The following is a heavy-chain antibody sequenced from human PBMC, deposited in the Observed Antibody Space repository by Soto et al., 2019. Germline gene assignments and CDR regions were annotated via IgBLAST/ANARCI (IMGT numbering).Heavy chain of an antibody. D-gene: IGHD3-10*01. J-gene: IGHJ6*02. Sequence: GGSLRLSCAASGFTFSSSSMNWVRQAPGKGLEWVSSISSSSSYIYYADSVKGRFTISRDNAKNSLYLQMNSLRAEDTALYYCAKTRQGYGSGSQLLLWWGMDVWGQGTTVTVSS. CDR2: ISSSSSYI. V-gene: IGHV3-21*04. CDR1: GFTFSSSS. CDR3: AKTRQGYGSGSQLLLWWGMDV.